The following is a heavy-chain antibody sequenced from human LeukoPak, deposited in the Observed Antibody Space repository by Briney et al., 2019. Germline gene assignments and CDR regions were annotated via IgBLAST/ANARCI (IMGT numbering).Heavy chain of an antibody. V-gene: IGHV4-34*01. D-gene: IGHD6-6*01. J-gene: IGHJ4*02. Sequence: SETLSLTCAVYGGSFSGYYWSWIRQPPGKGLEWIGEINHSRSTNYNPSLKSRVTIPVDTSKNQFSLKLSSVTAADTAVYYCARGGSIAARPAPDYWGQGTLVTVSS. CDR1: GGSFSGYY. CDR3: ARGGSIAARPAPDY. CDR2: INHSRST.